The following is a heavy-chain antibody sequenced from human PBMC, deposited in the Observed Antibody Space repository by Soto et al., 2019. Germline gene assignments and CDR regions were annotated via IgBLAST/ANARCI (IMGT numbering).Heavy chain of an antibody. CDR1: GFTFSSYA. CDR3: ARDSDRNYFQH. D-gene: IGHD3-10*01. CDR2: IRASDGDE. V-gene: IGHV3-23*01. J-gene: IGHJ1*01. Sequence: EVQLLESGGGLVQPGGSLRLSCAASGFTFSSYAMSWVRQAPDKGLEWVSGIRASDGDELYADPVKGRFTISRDNSENTLFLQMNSLRVEDTAVYYCARDSDRNYFQHWGQGTLVTVSS.